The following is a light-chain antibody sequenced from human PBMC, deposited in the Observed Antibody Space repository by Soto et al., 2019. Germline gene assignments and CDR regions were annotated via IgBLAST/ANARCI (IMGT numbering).Light chain of an antibody. CDR1: SSDVGSYNL. CDR2: EGS. CDR3: CSYAGSGTYV. V-gene: IGLV2-23*01. J-gene: IGLJ1*01. Sequence: QSVLTQPASVSGSPGQSITISCTGTSSDVGSYNLVSWYQQHPGKAPKLLIYEGSKRPSGVSNRFSGSKSGNTASLTISGLQAEYEADYYCCSYAGSGTYVFGTGTKLTVL.